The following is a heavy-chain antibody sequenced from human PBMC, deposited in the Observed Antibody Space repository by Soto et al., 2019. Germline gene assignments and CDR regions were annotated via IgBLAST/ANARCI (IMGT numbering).Heavy chain of an antibody. CDR2: INHSGST. J-gene: IGHJ4*02. CDR1: GGSFSGYY. CDR3: ARGVYGSGSYYNG. D-gene: IGHD3-10*01. V-gene: IGHV4-34*01. Sequence: QVQLQQWGAGLLKPSETLSLPCAVYGGSFSGYYWSWIRQPPGQGLEWIGEINHSGSTNYNPSLKSRVTISVDTSKNQFSLKLSSVTAADTAVYYWARGVYGSGSYYNGWGQGTLVTVSS.